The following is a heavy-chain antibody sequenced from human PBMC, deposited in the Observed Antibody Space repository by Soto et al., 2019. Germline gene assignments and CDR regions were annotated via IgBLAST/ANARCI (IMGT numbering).Heavy chain of an antibody. V-gene: IGHV1-18*01. D-gene: IGHD2-2*01. CDR1: GYTFSNYG. J-gene: IGHJ5*02. Sequence: GFSVKVSCKTSGYTFSNYGMIWVRLAPGQPLEWLGWISLYSDGTNYAQKFQGRVSMTTDTSTTTAYMELRSLRSDDTAVYYCARVVPGAEAWFGPWGQGTLVTVSS. CDR3: ARVVPGAEAWFGP. CDR2: ISLYSDGT.